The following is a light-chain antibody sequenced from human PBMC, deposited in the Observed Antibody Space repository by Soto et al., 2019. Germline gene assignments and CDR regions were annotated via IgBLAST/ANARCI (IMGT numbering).Light chain of an antibody. CDR3: QQYGSSLLT. J-gene: IGKJ4*01. CDR2: DAS. V-gene: IGKV3-20*01. CDR1: QSVTSSY. Sequence: IVLTQAPGTLSWSPGERVTLSCRAGQSVTSSYLAWYQQKPGQAPRLLIYDASSRATGIPDRFSGSGSGTDFTLTISRLELEDFAVYYCQQYGSSLLTFGGGTKVDIK.